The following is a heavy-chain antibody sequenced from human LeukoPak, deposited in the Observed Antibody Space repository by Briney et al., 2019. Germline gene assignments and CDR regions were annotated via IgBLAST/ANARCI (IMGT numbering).Heavy chain of an antibody. D-gene: IGHD1-26*01. CDR1: GFTFRTSG. CDR3: AKDGGTHFDH. J-gene: IGHJ4*02. CDR2: ISSSGTTI. Sequence: GGSLRLSCAASGFTFRTSGMNRVRQAPGKGLEWVSYISSSGTTISYAQSVKGRFTITRDNAENSLTLHMNTLRADDTAVYYCAKDGGTHFDHWGQGTLVTVSS. V-gene: IGHV3-48*01.